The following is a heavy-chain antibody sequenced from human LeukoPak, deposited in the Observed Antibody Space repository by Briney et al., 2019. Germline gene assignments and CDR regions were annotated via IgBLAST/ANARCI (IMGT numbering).Heavy chain of an antibody. J-gene: IGHJ6*04. CDR2: ISSNGGST. CDR1: GFTFSSYA. D-gene: IGHD3-10*02. Sequence: GGSLRLSCAASGFTFSSYAMHWVRQAPGKVLEYVSAISSNGGSTYYANSVKGRFTISRDNAKNSLYLQMNSLRAEDTAVYYCAELGITMIGGVWGKGTTVTISS. V-gene: IGHV3-64*01. CDR3: AELGITMIGGV.